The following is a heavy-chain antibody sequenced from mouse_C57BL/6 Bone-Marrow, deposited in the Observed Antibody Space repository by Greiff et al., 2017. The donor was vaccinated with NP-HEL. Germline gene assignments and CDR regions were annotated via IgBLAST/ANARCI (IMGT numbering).Heavy chain of an antibody. CDR2: IDPENGDT. J-gene: IGHJ4*01. CDR3: TTGDAMDY. CDR1: GFNIKDDY. V-gene: IGHV14-4*01. Sequence: EVQLQQSGAELVRPGASVKLSCTASGFNIKDDYMHWVKQRPEQGLEWIGWIDPENGDTEYASKFQGKATITEDTSSNTAYLQLSSLTSEDTAVYYCTTGDAMDYWGQGTSVTVSS.